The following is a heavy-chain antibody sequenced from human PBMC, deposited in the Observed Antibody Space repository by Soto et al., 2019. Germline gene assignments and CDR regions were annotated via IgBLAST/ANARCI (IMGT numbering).Heavy chain of an antibody. CDR1: GFTFSSYG. D-gene: IGHD3-10*01. Sequence: PGGSLGLSCAAYGFTFSSYGMHWVRQAPGKGLEWVAVISYDGSNKYYADSVKGRFTISRDNSKNTLYLQMNSLRAEDTAVYYCAKDQRKYYYGADSDALYVWGKGTTVPVSS. CDR2: ISYDGSNK. V-gene: IGHV3-30*18. J-gene: IGHJ6*04. CDR3: AKDQRKYYYGADSDALYV.